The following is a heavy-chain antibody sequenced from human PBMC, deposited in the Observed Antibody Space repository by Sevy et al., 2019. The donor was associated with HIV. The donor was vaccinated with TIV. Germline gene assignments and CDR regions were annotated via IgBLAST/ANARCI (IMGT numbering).Heavy chain of an antibody. CDR2: INPNRGGT. Sequence: ASVKVSCKASGYTFTGYYMHWVRLAPGQGLEWMGWINPNRGGTNYAQKFQGRVTMTRDTSISTAYMELSRLRSDDTAVYYCAREGVAYYDCSGYSYYFDYWGQGTLVTVSS. J-gene: IGHJ4*02. CDR3: AREGVAYYDCSGYSYYFDY. V-gene: IGHV1-2*02. D-gene: IGHD3-22*01. CDR1: GYTFTGYY.